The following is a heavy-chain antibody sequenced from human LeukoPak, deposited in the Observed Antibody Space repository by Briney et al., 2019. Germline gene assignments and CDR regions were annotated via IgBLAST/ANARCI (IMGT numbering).Heavy chain of an antibody. V-gene: IGHV1-69*04. Sequence: SVKVSCKASGGTFSSYAISWVRQAPGQGLEWMGRIIPIFGIADYAQKFQGRVTITADKSTSTAYMELSSLRSEDTAVYYCARDLGYGSGSYFPNWFDPWGQGTLVTVSS. J-gene: IGHJ5*02. CDR1: GGTFSSYA. D-gene: IGHD3-10*01. CDR2: IIPIFGIA. CDR3: ARDLGYGSGSYFPNWFDP.